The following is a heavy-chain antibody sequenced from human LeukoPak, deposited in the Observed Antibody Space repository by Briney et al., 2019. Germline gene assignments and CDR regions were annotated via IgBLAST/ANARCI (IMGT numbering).Heavy chain of an antibody. CDR3: TTGYCSRTSCYYFDY. D-gene: IGHD2-2*01. CDR2: IKSKTDGGTT. CDR1: GFTFSNAW. V-gene: IGHV3-15*01. Sequence: GSLRLSCAASGFTFSNAWMSWVRQAPGKGLEGVGRIKSKTDGGTTDYAAPMKGRFTISRDDSKNTLYLQMNSLKTEDTAVYYCTTGYCSRTSCYYFDYWGQGTLVTVSS. J-gene: IGHJ4*02.